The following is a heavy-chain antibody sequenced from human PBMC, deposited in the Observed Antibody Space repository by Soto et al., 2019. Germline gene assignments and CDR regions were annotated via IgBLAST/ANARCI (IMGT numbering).Heavy chain of an antibody. J-gene: IGHJ4*02. V-gene: IGHV4-39*01. D-gene: IGHD3-22*01. CDR3: ARHLYSGESSGYYGY. CDR1: DGSISRSTFY. Sequence: SETLSLTCTVSDGSISRSTFYWGWIRQPKGKGLEWIGSVHYTGSTYYNPSLKSRVTMSVDSSKNHLSLKVSSVTAADTALFFCARHLYSGESSGYYGYWGQGALVTVSS. CDR2: VHYTGST.